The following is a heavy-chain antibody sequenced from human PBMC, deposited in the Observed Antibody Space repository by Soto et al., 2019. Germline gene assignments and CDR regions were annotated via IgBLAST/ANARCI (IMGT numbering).Heavy chain of an antibody. CDR3: AKGVEGYIVSSLDY. V-gene: IGHV3-23*01. J-gene: IGHJ4*02. CDR1: GFFFSDYA. CDR2: ITSTGSST. D-gene: IGHD3-16*02. Sequence: EVQLLESGGGVVQPGGSLRLSCAASGFFFSDYAMTWVRQAPGKGLEWVSAITSTGSSTYFADSVKGRITISRDNSKNTLSLQMDSLRAEDTARFYCAKGVEGYIVSSLDYWGQGVLVTVSS.